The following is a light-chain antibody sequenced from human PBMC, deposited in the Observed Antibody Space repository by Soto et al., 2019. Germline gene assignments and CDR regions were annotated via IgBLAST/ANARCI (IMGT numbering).Light chain of an antibody. CDR2: SNN. Sequence: QSVLTQPPSASGTPGQRVTISCSGSSSNIGTNTVNWYQQLPGTAPKLLIYSNNQRPSGVPDRFSGSKSGTSASLAITRLQSEDEADYYCAAWDDRLNGYVFGTGTKLTVL. CDR3: AAWDDRLNGYV. J-gene: IGLJ1*01. CDR1: SSNIGTNT. V-gene: IGLV1-44*01.